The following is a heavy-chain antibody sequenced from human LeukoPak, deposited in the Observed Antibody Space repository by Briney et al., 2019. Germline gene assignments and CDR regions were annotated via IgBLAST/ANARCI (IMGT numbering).Heavy chain of an antibody. CDR3: AAVYLGYCSGGSCPWFDP. J-gene: IGHJ5*02. D-gene: IGHD2-15*01. CDR1: GFTFTSSA. Sequence: SVKVSCKASGFTFTSSAMQWVRQARGQRLEWIGWIVVGSGNTNYAQKLQERVTITRDMSTSTAYMELSSLRSEDTAVYYCAAVYLGYCSGGSCPWFDPWGQGTLVTVSS. CDR2: IVVGSGNT. V-gene: IGHV1-58*02.